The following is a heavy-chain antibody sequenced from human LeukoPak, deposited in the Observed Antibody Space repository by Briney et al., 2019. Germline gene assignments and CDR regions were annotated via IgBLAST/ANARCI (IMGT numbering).Heavy chain of an antibody. CDR2: INPSGGST. CDR3: ERVYSQFLWLVPVDY. J-gene: IGHJ4*02. D-gene: IGHD6-19*01. Sequence: ASVTVSCKASGDTLTSYYIHWVRQAPGQGLEWMGLINPSGGSTSYAQKFQGRVTMTRDTSTSTVYMELSSLRSEDTAVYYYERVYSQFLWLVPVDYWGQGTLVTVSS. V-gene: IGHV1-46*01. CDR1: GDTLTSYY.